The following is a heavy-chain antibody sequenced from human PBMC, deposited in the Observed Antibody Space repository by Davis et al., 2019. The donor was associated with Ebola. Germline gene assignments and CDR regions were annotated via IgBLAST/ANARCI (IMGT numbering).Heavy chain of an antibody. CDR3: ARAGGLRWNYFDY. CDR1: GGSISSGGYS. J-gene: IGHJ4*02. CDR2: IYHSGST. Sequence: PSETLSLTCAVSGGSISSGGYSWSWIRQPPGKGLEWIGYIYHSGSTYYNPSLKSRVTISVDRSKNQFSLKLSSVTAADTAVYYCARAGGLRWNYFDYWGQGTLVTVSS. D-gene: IGHD4-23*01. V-gene: IGHV4-30-2*01.